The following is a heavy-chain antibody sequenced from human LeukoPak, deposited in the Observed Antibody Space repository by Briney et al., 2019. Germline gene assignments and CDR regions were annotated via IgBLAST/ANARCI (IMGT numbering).Heavy chain of an antibody. V-gene: IGHV1-46*01. CDR2: INPSGGST. CDR1: GYTFTSYY. D-gene: IGHD3-10*01. CDR3: ARDIWFGELTFYGMDV. Sequence: ASVKVSCKASGYTFTSYYMHWVRQAPGQGLEWMGIINPSGGSTSYAQKFQGRVTMTTDTSTSTAYMELRSLRSDDTAVYYCARDIWFGELTFYGMDVWGQGTTVTVSS. J-gene: IGHJ6*02.